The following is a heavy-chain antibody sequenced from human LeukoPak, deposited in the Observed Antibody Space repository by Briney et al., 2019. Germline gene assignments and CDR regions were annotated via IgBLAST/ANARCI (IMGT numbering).Heavy chain of an antibody. CDR3: TRSWAHSVDTAMVKVRYYYMDV. J-gene: IGHJ6*03. D-gene: IGHD5-18*01. Sequence: GGSLRLSCAASGFTFSGSAMHWVRQASGKGLEWVGRIRSKANSYATAYAASVKGRFTISRDDSKNTAYLQMNSLKTEDTAVYYCTRSWAHSVDTAMVKVRYYYMDVWGKGTTVTVSS. CDR1: GFTFSGSA. CDR2: IRSKANSYAT. V-gene: IGHV3-73*01.